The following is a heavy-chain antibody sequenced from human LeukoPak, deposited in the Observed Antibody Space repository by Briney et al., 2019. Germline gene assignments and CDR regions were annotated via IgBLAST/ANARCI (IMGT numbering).Heavy chain of an antibody. V-gene: IGHV1-24*01. D-gene: IGHD2-15*01. CDR1: GYTLTELS. CDR2: FDPEDGET. CDR3: AAVGVVAATLGFDY. Sequence: ASVTVSCKVSGYTLTELSMHWVRQAPGKGLEWMGGFDPEDGETIYAQKFQGRDTMTEDTSTDTAYMELSSLRSEDTAVYYCAAVGVVAATLGFDYWGQGTLVTVSS. J-gene: IGHJ4*02.